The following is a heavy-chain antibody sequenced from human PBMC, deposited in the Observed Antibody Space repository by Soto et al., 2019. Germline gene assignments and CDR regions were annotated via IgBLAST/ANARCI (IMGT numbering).Heavy chain of an antibody. CDR2: TYYRSKWYN. J-gene: IGHJ6*02. Sequence: PSQALSLTCAISWDSVSSNSAAWNWIRQSPSRGLEWLGRTYYRSKWYNDYAVSVKSRITINPDTSKNQFSLQLNSVTPEDTAVYYCARGYCSGGSCYSGRYYYGMDVWGQGTTVTVSS. D-gene: IGHD2-15*01. CDR1: WDSVSSNSAA. CDR3: ARGYCSGGSCYSGRYYYGMDV. V-gene: IGHV6-1*01.